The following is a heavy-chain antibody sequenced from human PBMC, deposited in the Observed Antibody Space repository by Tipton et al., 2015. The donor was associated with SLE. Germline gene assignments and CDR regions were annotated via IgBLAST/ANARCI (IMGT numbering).Heavy chain of an antibody. CDR1: GGSISSFY. D-gene: IGHD5-24*01. J-gene: IGHJ5*02. V-gene: IGHV4-59*07. Sequence: TLSLTCTVSGGSISSFYWSWIRQPPGKGLEWIGYIYYSGSTKYNPSLKSRVTISVDTSKNQFSLKLSSVTAADTAVYYCARMRGGYNAHHWGQGILVTVSS. CDR2: IYYSGST. CDR3: ARMRGGYNAHH.